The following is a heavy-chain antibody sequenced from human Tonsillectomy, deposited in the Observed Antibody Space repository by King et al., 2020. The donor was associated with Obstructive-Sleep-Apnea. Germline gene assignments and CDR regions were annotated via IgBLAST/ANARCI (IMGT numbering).Heavy chain of an antibody. V-gene: IGHV3-21*01. J-gene: IGHJ4*02. D-gene: IGHD6-13*01. CDR3: VRDAHRPLLQPRPYFDY. CDR1: GFTFSTYS. CDR2: ISSSSRDI. Sequence: VQLVESGGGLVKPGGSLRLSCAASGFTFSTYSMNWVRQAPGKGLEWVSFISSSSRDIYYGDSVKGRFTISRDNAKNSLYLQMNSLRADDTAVYHCVRDAHRPLLQPRPYFDYWGQGTLVTVSS.